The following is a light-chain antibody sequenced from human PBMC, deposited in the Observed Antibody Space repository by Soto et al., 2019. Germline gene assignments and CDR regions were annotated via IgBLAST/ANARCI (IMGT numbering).Light chain of an antibody. V-gene: IGKV1-5*03. CDR2: KAS. CDR1: QSISNW. CDR3: QQYNSYPWT. J-gene: IGKJ1*01. Sequence: DIQMTQSPSTLSASVGDRDTITCRASQSISNWLAWYQQKPGKAPKLLIYKASSLESGVPSRFSGSGSGTEFTLTISSLQPDDFATYYCQQYNSYPWTFGQGTKVEIK.